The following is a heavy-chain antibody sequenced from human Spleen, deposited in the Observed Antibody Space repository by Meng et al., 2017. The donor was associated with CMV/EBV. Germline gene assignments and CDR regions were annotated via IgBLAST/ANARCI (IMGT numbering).Heavy chain of an antibody. CDR3: ARAHYDFYNWFDP. CDR2: INPSGGST. V-gene: IGHV1-46*01. D-gene: IGHD3-3*01. Sequence: CKASGYTFTSYYMHWVRQAPGQGLEWMGIINPSGGSTSYAQKFQGRVTVTRDTSTSTVYMELSSLRSEDTAVYYCARAHYDFYNWFDPWGQGTLVTVSS. J-gene: IGHJ5*02. CDR1: GYTFTSYY.